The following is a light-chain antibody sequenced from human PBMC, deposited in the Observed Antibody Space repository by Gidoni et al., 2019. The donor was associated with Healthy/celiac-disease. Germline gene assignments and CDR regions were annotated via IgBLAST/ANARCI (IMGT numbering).Light chain of an antibody. Sequence: DIVMTQSPDSLAVSLGERATINCKSSQSVLYSSNNKNYLAWYPQKPGQPPKLLIYWASTRESGVPDRFSGSGSGTDFTPTISSLQAEDVAVYYCQQYYSTLRTFGQXTKVEIK. V-gene: IGKV4-1*01. CDR2: WAS. CDR3: QQYYSTLRT. CDR1: QSVLYSSNNKNY. J-gene: IGKJ1*01.